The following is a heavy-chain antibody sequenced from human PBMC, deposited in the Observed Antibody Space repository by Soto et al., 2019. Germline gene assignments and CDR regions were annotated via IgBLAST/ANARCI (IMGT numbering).Heavy chain of an antibody. CDR2: MNPNSGNT. Sequence: ASVKVSCKASGYTFTSYDINWVRQATGQVLEWMGWMNPNSGNTGYAQKSQGRVTMTRNTSISTAYMELSSLRSEDTAVYYRARSPYYDFWSGPVTYYYYYMDVWGKGTTVTVSS. CDR1: GYTFTSYD. J-gene: IGHJ6*03. CDR3: ARSPYYDFWSGPVTYYYYYMDV. D-gene: IGHD3-3*01. V-gene: IGHV1-8*01.